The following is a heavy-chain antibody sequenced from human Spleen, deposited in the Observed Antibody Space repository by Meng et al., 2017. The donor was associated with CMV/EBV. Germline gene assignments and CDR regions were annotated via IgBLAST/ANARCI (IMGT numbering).Heavy chain of an antibody. Sequence: SFSNYAVRWVRQAPGQGLEWMGGFIAGLDIANYAQKFQDRVKITEDTHATTAFMELSSLRSDDTAVYYCATSEFWSGTYPMYNWFDPWGQGTLVTVSS. V-gene: IGHV1-69*10. CDR3: ATSEFWSGTYPMYNWFDP. CDR2: FIAGLDIA. CDR1: SFSNYA. D-gene: IGHD3-3*01. J-gene: IGHJ5*02.